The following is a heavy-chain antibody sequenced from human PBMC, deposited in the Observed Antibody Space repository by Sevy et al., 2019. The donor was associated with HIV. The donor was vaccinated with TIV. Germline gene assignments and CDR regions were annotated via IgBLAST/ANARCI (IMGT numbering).Heavy chain of an antibody. V-gene: IGHV3-74*01. Sequence: GGSLRLSCAASGFTFSSYWMHWVRQAPGKGLVWVSRINSDGSSTSYADSVKGRFTISRANAKNTLYLQMNGLRAEDTAVYYGARVPSSGYGINYWGQGTLVTVSS. D-gene: IGHD3-3*01. CDR2: INSDGSST. J-gene: IGHJ4*02. CDR3: ARVPSSGYGINY. CDR1: GFTFSSYW.